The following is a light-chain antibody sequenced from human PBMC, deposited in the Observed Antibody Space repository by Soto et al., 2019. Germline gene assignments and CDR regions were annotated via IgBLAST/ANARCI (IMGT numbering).Light chain of an antibody. CDR2: DVS. V-gene: IGLV2-14*03. J-gene: IGLJ1*01. Sequence: QSVLTQPASVSGSPGQSITISCTGTSSDVGGNKYVSWYQHYPGKAPKLMICDVSNRASGVSNRFSGSKSGNTASLTISGLQAEDEADYYCSAFTGTTYVFGTGTKVTVL. CDR3: SAFTGTTYV. CDR1: SSDVGGNKY.